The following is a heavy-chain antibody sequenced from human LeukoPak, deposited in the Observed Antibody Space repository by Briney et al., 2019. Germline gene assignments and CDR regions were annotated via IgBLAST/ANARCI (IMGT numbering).Heavy chain of an antibody. Sequence: PGGSLRLSCAASGFTFSAYYMSWIRQAPGKGLEWVSYISSGGRTLYSAGSVKGRSTFSRDNAKSSPHLQMSSQRAEETAGYYRARVGVRENYYMYIWGK. CDR3: ARVGVRENYYMYI. D-gene: IGHD2-8*01. V-gene: IGHV3-11*01. CDR1: GFTFSAYY. CDR2: ISSGGRTL. J-gene: IGHJ6*03.